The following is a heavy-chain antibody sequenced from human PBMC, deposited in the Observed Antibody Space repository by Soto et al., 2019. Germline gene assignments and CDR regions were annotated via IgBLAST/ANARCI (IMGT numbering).Heavy chain of an antibody. Sequence: ASVKVSCKVSGYPFTTYYIHWVRQAPGQGLEWMGWIDPRSGGTVYEQKFQGRVTMTRDTSISKVYMDLSGLTSDDTALYYCATDDYGIFPYWGQGSLVTVSS. CDR1: GYPFTTYY. J-gene: IGHJ4*02. V-gene: IGHV1-2*02. CDR2: IDPRSGGT. CDR3: ATDDYGIFPY. D-gene: IGHD3-10*01.